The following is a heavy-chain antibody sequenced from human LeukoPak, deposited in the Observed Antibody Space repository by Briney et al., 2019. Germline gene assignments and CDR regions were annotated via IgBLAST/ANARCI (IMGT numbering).Heavy chain of an antibody. V-gene: IGHV1-69*05. CDR3: ARGGYSLFDI. Sequence: SVKVSCKASGYTFTDYYMHWVRQAPEQGLEWMGGINPIFGTTNYAADFQGRVTISTDESTTTAYMEVSSLKSEDTAVYYCARGGYSLFDIWGQGTMVTVSS. CDR2: INPIFGTT. CDR1: GYTFTDYY. D-gene: IGHD5-18*01. J-gene: IGHJ3*02.